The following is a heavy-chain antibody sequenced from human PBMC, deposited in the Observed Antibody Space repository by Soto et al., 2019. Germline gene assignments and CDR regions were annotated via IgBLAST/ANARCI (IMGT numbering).Heavy chain of an antibody. V-gene: IGHV1-69*02. J-gene: IGHJ3*02. D-gene: IGHD6-13*01. Sequence: QVQLVQSGVEVKKPGSSVKVSCKAAGGSFSIYTVFWVRQAPGQGLEWMGRIIPMFDIANYAQNFQGRVTFNADKFTDTVYMEMLNLRSADTAVYYSTLGSWSAEVFDIWGQGTLVTVSS. CDR3: TLGSWSAEVFDI. CDR2: IIPMFDIA. CDR1: GGSFSIYT.